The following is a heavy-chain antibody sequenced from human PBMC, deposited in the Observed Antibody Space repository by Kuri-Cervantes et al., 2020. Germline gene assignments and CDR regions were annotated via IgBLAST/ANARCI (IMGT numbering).Heavy chain of an antibody. CDR2: IYYSGST. CDR3: AIGRPKERYYYYMDV. V-gene: IGHV4-59*12. J-gene: IGHJ6*03. CDR1: GGSFSGYY. Sequence: SETLSLTCAVYGGSFSGYYWSWIRQPPGKGLEWIGYIYYSGSTNYNPSLKSRVTISVDKSKNQFSLKLSSVTAADTAVYYCAIGRPKERYYYYMDVWGKGTTVTVSS.